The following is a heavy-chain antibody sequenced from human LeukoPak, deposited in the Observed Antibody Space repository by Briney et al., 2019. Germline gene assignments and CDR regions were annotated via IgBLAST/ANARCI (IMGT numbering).Heavy chain of an antibody. J-gene: IGHJ4*02. CDR1: GFTFDDYA. CDR2: ISWNSGSI. D-gene: IGHD2-2*01. V-gene: IGHV3-9*01. Sequence: GGSLRLSCAASGFTFDDYAMHWVRQAPGKGLEWVSGISWNSGSIGYADSVKGRFTISRDNAKNSLYLQMNSLRAEDTAVYYCAKDIGPEGSSTSTFDYWGQGTLVTVSS. CDR3: AKDIGPEGSSTSTFDY.